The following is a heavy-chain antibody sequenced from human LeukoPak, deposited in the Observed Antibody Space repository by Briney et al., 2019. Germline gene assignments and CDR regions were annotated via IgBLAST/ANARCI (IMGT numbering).Heavy chain of an antibody. CDR1: GFTFDDYA. CDR3: AKAGRDCSSTSCYPTIDY. J-gene: IGHJ4*02. CDR2: ISWNSGSI. Sequence: PGRSLRLSCAASGFTFDDYAMHWVRQAPGKGLEWVSGISWNSGSIGYADSVKGRFTISRDNAKNSLYLQMNSQRAEDTALYYCAKAGRDCSSTSCYPTIDYWGQGTLVTVSS. V-gene: IGHV3-9*01. D-gene: IGHD2-2*01.